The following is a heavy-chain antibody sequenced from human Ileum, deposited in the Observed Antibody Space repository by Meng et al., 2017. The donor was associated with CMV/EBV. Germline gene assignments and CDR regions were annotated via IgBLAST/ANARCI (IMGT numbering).Heavy chain of an antibody. V-gene: IGHV1-18*01. CDR3: ARVVVVPSDYYTMDV. J-gene: IGHJ6*02. Sequence: ASVKVSCKASGYTFSDYTITWVRQAPGQGPEWMGWVSAKNGNTKYAERLQGRVTLTTDTSTRTAYMEMRSLRSDDTAVYYCARVVVVPSDYYTMDVWGHGTAVTGAS. CDR1: GYTFSDYT. CDR2: VSAKNGNT. D-gene: IGHD2-2*01.